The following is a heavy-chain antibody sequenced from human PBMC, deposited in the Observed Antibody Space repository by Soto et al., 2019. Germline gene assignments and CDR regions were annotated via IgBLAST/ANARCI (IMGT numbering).Heavy chain of an antibody. CDR3: GSAHRDFHQLVHHRYRMDV. D-gene: IGHD6-13*01. Sequence: SETLSLTCTVSGGSISSGGYYWSWIRQHPGKGLEWIGYIYYSGSTYYNPSLKSRVTISVDTSKNQFSLKLTSVTAADTAVYSCGSAHRDFHQLVHHRYRMDVSGQGSTVTVSS. CDR1: GGSISSGGYY. CDR2: IYYSGST. J-gene: IGHJ6*02. V-gene: IGHV4-30-4*08.